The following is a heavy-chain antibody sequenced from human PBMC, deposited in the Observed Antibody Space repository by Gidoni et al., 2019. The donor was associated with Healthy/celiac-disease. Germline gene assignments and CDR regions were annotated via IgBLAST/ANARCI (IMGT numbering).Heavy chain of an antibody. CDR1: GGSISSGSYY. Sequence: QVQLQESGPGLVKPSQTLSLTCTVPGGSISSGSYYWSWIRQPAGKGMEWIGRIYTSGSTNYNPSLKSRVTISVDTSKNQFSLKLSSVTAADTAVYYCARELIVVVPAAIASYYYYMDVWGKGTTVTVSS. CDR2: IYTSGST. V-gene: IGHV4-61*02. D-gene: IGHD2-2*01. CDR3: ARELIVVVPAAIASYYYYMDV. J-gene: IGHJ6*03.